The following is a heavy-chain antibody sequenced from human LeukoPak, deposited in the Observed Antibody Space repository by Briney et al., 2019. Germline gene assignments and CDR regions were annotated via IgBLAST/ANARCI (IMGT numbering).Heavy chain of an antibody. J-gene: IGHJ4*02. V-gene: IGHV1-24*01. CDR1: GYTLTELS. CDR2: FDPEDGET. D-gene: IGHD1-26*01. CDR3: ATEGYSGSYYYFDY. Sequence: ASVKVSCKVSGYTLTELSMHWVRQAPGRGLEWMGGFDPEDGETIYAQKFQGRVTMTEDTSTDTAYMELSSLRSEDTAVYYCATEGYSGSYYYFDYWGQGTLVTVSS.